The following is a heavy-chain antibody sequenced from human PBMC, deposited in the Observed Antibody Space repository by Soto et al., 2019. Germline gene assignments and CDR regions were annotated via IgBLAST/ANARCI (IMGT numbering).Heavy chain of an antibody. CDR3: ARGRSDSAGSSFGRRMDV. CDR2: SFVTGAT. CDR1: GEALGSGQSY. V-gene: IGHV4-61*01. Sequence: QVQLQESGPGLVKSSETLSLICFVSGEALGSGQSYWNWIRQAPGKGLEWIGQSFVTGATKYSASLKRRGTMCVDTSKSQISLTLTSVTAADSATYFCARGRSDSAGSSFGRRMDVWGQGTTVTVSS. D-gene: IGHD3-10*01. J-gene: IGHJ6*02.